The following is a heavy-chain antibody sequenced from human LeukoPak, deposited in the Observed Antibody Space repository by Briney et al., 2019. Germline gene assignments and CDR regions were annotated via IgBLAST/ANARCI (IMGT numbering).Heavy chain of an antibody. D-gene: IGHD3-22*01. Sequence: ASVKVSCKASGYTFTSYGISWVRQAPGQGLEWMGWIRAYNGNTNYAQKLQGRVTMTTDTSTSTAYMELSSLRSEDTAVYYCAREKAGARITMIAQHWGQGTLVTVSS. J-gene: IGHJ1*01. CDR3: AREKAGARITMIAQH. CDR1: GYTFTSYG. CDR2: IRAYNGNT. V-gene: IGHV1-18*01.